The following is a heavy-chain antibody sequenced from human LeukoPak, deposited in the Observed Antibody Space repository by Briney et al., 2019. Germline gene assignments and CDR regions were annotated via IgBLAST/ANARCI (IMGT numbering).Heavy chain of an antibody. J-gene: IGHJ4*02. V-gene: IGHV3-23*01. D-gene: IGHD3-10*01. Sequence: GGSLRLSCAASGFTFSGYAMSWVRQAPGKGLEWVSAISATGGSTYYADSAKGRFTTSRVNSKDTLYLQMSSLRAEDTAVYYCAKRYGSETYYIDYWGQGILVTVSS. CDR2: ISATGGST. CDR1: GFTFSGYA. CDR3: AKRYGSETYYIDY.